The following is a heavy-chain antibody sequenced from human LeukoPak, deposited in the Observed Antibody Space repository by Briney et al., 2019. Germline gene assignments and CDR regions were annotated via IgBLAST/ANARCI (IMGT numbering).Heavy chain of an antibody. J-gene: IGHJ5*02. V-gene: IGHV1-69*13. CDR3: ASGYCSSTSCYHFDP. D-gene: IGHD2-2*01. Sequence: ASVKVSCKASGGTFSSYAISWVRQAPGQGLEWVGGIIPIFGTANYAQKFQGRVTITADESTSTAYMELSSLRSEDTAVYYCASGYCSSTSCYHFDPWGQGTLVTVSS. CDR1: GGTFSSYA. CDR2: IIPIFGTA.